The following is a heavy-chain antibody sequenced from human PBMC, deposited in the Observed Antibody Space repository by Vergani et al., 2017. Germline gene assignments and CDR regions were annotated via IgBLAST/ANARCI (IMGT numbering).Heavy chain of an antibody. Sequence: QVQLVQSGAEVKKPGASVKVSCKASGYTFTKFGITWVRQAPGQGLQWMGWISAYNANTNFAQKLQGRVFMTTDTSSRTAYMELRSLRSDDTAVYYCARGGGQTALDLWGQGTLVTVSS. CDR2: ISAYNANT. CDR3: ARGGGQTALDL. D-gene: IGHD5-18*01. V-gene: IGHV1-18*01. CDR1: GYTFTKFG. J-gene: IGHJ4*02.